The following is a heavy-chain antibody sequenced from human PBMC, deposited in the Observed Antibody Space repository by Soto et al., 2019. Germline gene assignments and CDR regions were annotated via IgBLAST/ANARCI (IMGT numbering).Heavy chain of an antibody. Sequence: PGGSLRLSCAASGFSFSDYWMSWVRQAPGKGLEWVANIKQDGSDKFYVDAVKGRFTISRDNAKKSLYLQMNSLRAEDTAVYYCARGGYCTTASCYGSHCYYGLDVWSQGTTVTVSS. D-gene: IGHD2-2*01. CDR2: IKQDGSDK. CDR1: GFSFSDYW. CDR3: ARGGYCTTASCYGSHCYYGLDV. V-gene: IGHV3-7*03. J-gene: IGHJ6*02.